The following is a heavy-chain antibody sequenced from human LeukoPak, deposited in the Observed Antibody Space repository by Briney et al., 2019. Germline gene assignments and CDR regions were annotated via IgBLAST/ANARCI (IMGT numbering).Heavy chain of an antibody. CDR1: GCTFTGYY. V-gene: IGHV7-4-1*02. Sequence: GASVKVSCKASGCTFTGYYMHWVRQAPGQGLEWMGWINTNTGNPTYAQGFTGRFVFSLDTSVSTAYLQISSLKAEDTAVYYCARDSLLLRRGYSYGSADYWGQGTLVTVSS. CDR2: INTNTGNP. CDR3: ARDSLLLRRGYSYGSADY. J-gene: IGHJ4*02. D-gene: IGHD5-18*01.